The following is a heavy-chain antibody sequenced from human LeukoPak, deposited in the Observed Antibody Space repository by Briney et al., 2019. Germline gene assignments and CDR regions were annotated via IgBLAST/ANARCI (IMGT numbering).Heavy chain of an antibody. D-gene: IGHD3-16*02. V-gene: IGHV3-48*02. CDR1: GFTFSSYS. CDR3: ARLKGSYRSDYLDY. Sequence: GGSLRLSCAASGFTFSSYSMNWVRRAPGKGLEWVSYISSSSSTIYYADSVKGRFTISRDNAKNSLYLQMNSLRDEDTAVYYCARLKGSYRSDYLDYWGQGTLVTVSS. CDR2: ISSSSSTI. J-gene: IGHJ4*02.